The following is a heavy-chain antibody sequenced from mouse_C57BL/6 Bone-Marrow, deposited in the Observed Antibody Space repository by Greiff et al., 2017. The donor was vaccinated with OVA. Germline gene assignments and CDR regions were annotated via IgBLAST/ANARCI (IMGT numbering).Heavy chain of an antibody. V-gene: IGHV1-81*01. CDR2: IYPRSGNT. CDR3: ARYGNDAMDY. J-gene: IGHJ4*01. CDR1: GYTFTGYG. D-gene: IGHD2-1*01. Sequence: VQLQQSGAELARPGASVKLSCKASGYTFTGYGISWVKQRTGQGLEWIGEIYPRSGNTYYTAKFKGKATLTADKSSSTAYMPLRSLTSEDSAVDFCARYGNDAMDYWGQGTSVTVSS.